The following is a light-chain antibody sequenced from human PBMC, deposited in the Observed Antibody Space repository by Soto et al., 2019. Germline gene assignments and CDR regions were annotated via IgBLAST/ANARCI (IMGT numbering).Light chain of an antibody. J-gene: IGKJ2*01. V-gene: IGKV4-1*01. CDR2: WAL. CDR3: HQYFSTPYT. CDR1: QSVLYSSNNKNY. Sequence: DIVMTQSPDSLAVSLGERATINCKSSQSVLYSSNNKNYLTWYQQKPGQPPKLLIYWALTRESGVPDRFSGSGSGTDFPLTINSLQAEDVAVYYCHQYFSTPYTFGQGTKLEIK.